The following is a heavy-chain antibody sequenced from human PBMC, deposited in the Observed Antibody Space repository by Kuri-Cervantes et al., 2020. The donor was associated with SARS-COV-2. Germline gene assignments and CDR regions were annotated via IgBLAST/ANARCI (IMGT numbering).Heavy chain of an antibody. CDR1: GGNFSNYA. V-gene: IGHV1-69*13. CDR2: IIPIFGTA. Sequence: SVKVSCKASGGNFSNYAITWVRQAPGPGLEWMGGIIPIFGTANYAQKFQGRVTITADESTSTAYMELSSLRSEDTAVYYCAREAAYMVRGVIIKVERGWFDPWGQGTLVTVSS. D-gene: IGHD3-10*01. J-gene: IGHJ5*02. CDR3: AREAAYMVRGVIIKVERGWFDP.